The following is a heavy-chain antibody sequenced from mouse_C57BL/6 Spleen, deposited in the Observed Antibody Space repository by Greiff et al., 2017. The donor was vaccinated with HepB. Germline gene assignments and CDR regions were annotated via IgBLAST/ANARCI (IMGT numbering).Heavy chain of an antibody. Sequence: EVQLQQSVAELVRPGASVKLSCTASGFHIKNTYMHWVKQRPEQGLEWIGRIDPANGNTKYAPKFQGKATITADTSSNPAYLKISSLTSEDTAIYYCAIYDGYTYAMDYWGQGTSGTVSA. D-gene: IGHD2-3*01. J-gene: IGHJ4*01. V-gene: IGHV14-3*01. CDR3: AIYDGYTYAMDY. CDR2: IDPANGNT. CDR1: GFHIKNTY.